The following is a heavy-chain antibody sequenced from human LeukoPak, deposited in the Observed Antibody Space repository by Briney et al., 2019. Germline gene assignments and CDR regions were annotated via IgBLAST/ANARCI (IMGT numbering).Heavy chain of an antibody. D-gene: IGHD4-23*01. Sequence: GASVKVSCKASGGTFSSYAISWVRQAPGQGLEWMGGIIPIFGTANYAQKFQGRVTITADESTSTAYMELSSLRSEDTAVYYCAGDYGGNLTFDYWGQGTLVTVSS. CDR2: IIPIFGTA. CDR1: GGTFSSYA. J-gene: IGHJ4*02. CDR3: AGDYGGNLTFDY. V-gene: IGHV1-69*13.